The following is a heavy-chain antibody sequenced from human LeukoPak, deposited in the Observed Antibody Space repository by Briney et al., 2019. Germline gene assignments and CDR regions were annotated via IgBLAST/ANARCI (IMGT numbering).Heavy chain of an antibody. D-gene: IGHD3-22*01. Sequence: GGSLRLSCAVSGFTFRSHGMTWVRQAPGKGLEWVSGISGSGGTTYYADSVKGRFTISRDNSKNTLYLQMNSLTAEDTAVYYCAKVGGGEYDIPEIFDDWGQGALVTVSS. CDR2: ISGSGGTT. CDR1: GFTFRSHG. J-gene: IGHJ4*02. V-gene: IGHV3-23*01. CDR3: AKVGGGEYDIPEIFDD.